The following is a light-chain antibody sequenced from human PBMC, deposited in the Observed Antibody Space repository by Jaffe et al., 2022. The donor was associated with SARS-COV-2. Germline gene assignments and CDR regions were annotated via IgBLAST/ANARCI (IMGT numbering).Light chain of an antibody. J-gene: IGKJ4*01. Sequence: EVVLTQSPATLSLSPGERATLSCRASQSISSYLAWYQQKPGQALRLLIYDASNRATGIPARFTGSGSGTDFTLTISSLEPEDFAVYYCQQRSNFGGGTKVEIK. CDR3: QQRSN. CDR2: DAS. CDR1: QSISSY. V-gene: IGKV3-11*01.